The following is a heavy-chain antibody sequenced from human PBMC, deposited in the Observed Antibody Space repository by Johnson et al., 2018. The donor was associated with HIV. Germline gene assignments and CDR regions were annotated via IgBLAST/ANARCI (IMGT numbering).Heavy chain of an antibody. V-gene: IGHV3-30-3*01. CDR2: ISYDGSNK. D-gene: IGHD4-17*01. J-gene: IGHJ3*02. CDR3: ARVTSSVTTAKYGAFDI. CDR1: GFTFSSCA. Sequence: QVQLVESGGGVVQPGGSLRLSCAASGFTFSSCAMHWVRQAPGKGLEWVAVISYDGSNKYYADSVKGRYTISRDNSNNTLYVQMNSLRAEDTAVYYCARVTSSVTTAKYGAFDIWGQGTMVTVSS.